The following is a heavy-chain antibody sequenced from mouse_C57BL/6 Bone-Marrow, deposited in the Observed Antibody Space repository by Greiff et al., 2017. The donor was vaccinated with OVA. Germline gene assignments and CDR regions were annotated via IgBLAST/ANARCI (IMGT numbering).Heavy chain of an antibody. V-gene: IGHV1-81*01. D-gene: IGHD1-1*01. Sequence: QVQLQQSGAELARPGASVTLSCKASGYTFTSYGISWVKQRTGQGLEWIGEIYPRSGNTYYNEKFKGKATLTADKSSSTSYMELRSLTSEDSAVYFWAMSPWGSSYYYAMDYWGQGTSVTVSS. CDR3: AMSPWGSSYYYAMDY. CDR2: IYPRSGNT. CDR1: GYTFTSYG. J-gene: IGHJ4*01.